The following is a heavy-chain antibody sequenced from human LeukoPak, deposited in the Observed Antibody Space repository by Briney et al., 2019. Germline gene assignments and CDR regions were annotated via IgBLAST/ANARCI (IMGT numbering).Heavy chain of an antibody. J-gene: IGHJ4*02. V-gene: IGHV3-30*18. D-gene: IGHD3-10*01. CDR1: GYTSSDYG. CDR3: AKDRYPMVRGMMIAFDF. CDR2: ILYDGSYK. Sequence: PGGSLRLSCEASGYTSSDYGMHWVRQAPGKGLEWVAVILYDGSYKSYVDSVRGRFTISRDNSKDRLYLQMNSLRAEDTAIYYCAKDRYPMVRGMMIAFDFWGQGTRVTVSS.